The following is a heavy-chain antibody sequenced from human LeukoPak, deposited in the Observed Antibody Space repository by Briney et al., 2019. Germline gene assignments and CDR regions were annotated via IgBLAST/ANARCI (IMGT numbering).Heavy chain of an antibody. CDR3: AREGGGYYDSSGYAFDY. CDR1: GYTFTSYY. D-gene: IGHD3-22*01. J-gene: IGHJ4*02. Sequence: SCTASGYTFTSYYMHWIRQPPGKGLEWIGYIYYSGSTYYNPSLKSRVTISVDTSKDQFSLRLSSVTAADTAVYYCAREGGGYYDSSGYAFDYWGQGTLVTVSS. CDR2: IYYSGST. V-gene: IGHV4-30-4*08.